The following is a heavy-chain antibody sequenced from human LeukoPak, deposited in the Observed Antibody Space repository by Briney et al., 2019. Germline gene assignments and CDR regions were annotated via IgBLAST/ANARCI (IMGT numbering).Heavy chain of an antibody. CDR1: GFTFSSYW. D-gene: IGHD3-22*01. CDR2: ISGSGGST. V-gene: IGHV3-23*01. CDR3: AKDRYDSSGYYLYSYFDY. Sequence: PGGSLRLSCAASGFTFSSYWMSWVRQAPGRGLEWVSAISGSGGSTYYADSVKGRFTISRDNSKNTLYLQMNSLRAEDTAVYYCAKDRYDSSGYYLYSYFDYWGQGTLVTVSS. J-gene: IGHJ4*02.